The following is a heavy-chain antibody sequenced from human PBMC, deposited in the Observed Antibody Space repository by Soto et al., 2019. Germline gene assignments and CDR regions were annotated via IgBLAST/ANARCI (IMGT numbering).Heavy chain of an antibody. V-gene: IGHV4-34*01. CDR2: INHSGST. D-gene: IGHD3-16*01. CDR3: ARGGGRIFDY. CDR1: GGSFSGYY. J-gene: IGHJ4*02. Sequence: QVQLQQWGAGLLKPSETLSLTCAVYGGSFSGYYWGWIRQPPGKGLEWIGEINHSGSTNYNPSLKSRVTISVDTSKNQFSLKLTSETAADTAVYYCARGGGRIFDYRGQGTLVTVSS.